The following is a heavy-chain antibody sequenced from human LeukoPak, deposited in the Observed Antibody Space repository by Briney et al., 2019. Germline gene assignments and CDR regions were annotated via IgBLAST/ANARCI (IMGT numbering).Heavy chain of an antibody. CDR3: ARGLAVAGPLDY. Sequence: GGSLRLSCAASGFTFSRYWMSWVRQAPGKGLEWVANIKQDGSEKDYVDSVKGRFTISRDNAKNSLYLQMNSLRAEDTAVYYCARGLAVAGPLDYWGQGTLVTVSS. J-gene: IGHJ4*02. D-gene: IGHD6-19*01. CDR2: IKQDGSEK. V-gene: IGHV3-7*01. CDR1: GFTFSRYW.